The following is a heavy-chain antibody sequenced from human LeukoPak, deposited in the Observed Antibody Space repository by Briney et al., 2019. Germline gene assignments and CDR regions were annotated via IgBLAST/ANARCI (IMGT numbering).Heavy chain of an antibody. CDR3: ARDFEDTAMGGDY. J-gene: IGHJ4*02. CDR2: IKQDGSEK. D-gene: IGHD5-18*01. CDR1: GFTFSSYW. Sequence: GGSLRLSCAASGFTFSSYWMSWVRQAPGKGLEWVANIKQDGSEKYYVDSVKGRFTISRDTAKNSLYLQMTSLRAEDTAVYYCARDFEDTAMGGDYWGQGTLVTVSS. V-gene: IGHV3-7*01.